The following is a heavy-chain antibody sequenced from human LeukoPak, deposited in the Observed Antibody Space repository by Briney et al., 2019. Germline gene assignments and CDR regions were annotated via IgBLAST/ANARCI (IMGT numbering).Heavy chain of an antibody. Sequence: GGSLRLSCAASGFTFSDYYMSWIRQAPGKGLEWVSYISSSGSTIYYADSVKGRFTISRDNAKNSLSLQMNSLRAEDTAVYYCARALLVAARPFDYWGQGTLVTVSS. D-gene: IGHD6-6*01. CDR2: ISSSGSTI. CDR3: ARALLVAARPFDY. J-gene: IGHJ4*02. V-gene: IGHV3-11*01. CDR1: GFTFSDYY.